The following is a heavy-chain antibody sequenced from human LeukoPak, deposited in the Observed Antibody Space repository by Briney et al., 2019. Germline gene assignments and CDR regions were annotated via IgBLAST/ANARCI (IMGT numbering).Heavy chain of an antibody. CDR1: GGSISSSSYY. CDR2: INHSGST. Sequence: PSETLSLTCTVSGGSISSSSYYWSWIRQPPGKGLEWIGEINHSGSTNYNPSLKSRFTISVDTSKNQFSLKLSSVTAADTAVYYCARKNRSYCSSTSCYTNLTPNYYYYYMDVWGKGTTVTISS. CDR3: ARKNRSYCSSTSCYTNLTPNYYYYYMDV. V-gene: IGHV4-39*07. J-gene: IGHJ6*03. D-gene: IGHD2-2*02.